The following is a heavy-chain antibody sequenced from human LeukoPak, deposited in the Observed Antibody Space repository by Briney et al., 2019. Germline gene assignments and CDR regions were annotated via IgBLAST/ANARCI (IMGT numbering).Heavy chain of an antibody. CDR1: GFTFSSYS. Sequence: GGSLRLSCAASGFTFSSYSMNWVRQAPGKGLEWVSSISSSSSYIYYADSVKGRFTISRDNAKNSLYLQMNSLRAEDTAVYYCARSVDFDWLFFGYWGQGTLVTVSS. J-gene: IGHJ4*02. CDR2: ISSSSSYI. V-gene: IGHV3-21*01. D-gene: IGHD3-9*01. CDR3: ARSVDFDWLFFGY.